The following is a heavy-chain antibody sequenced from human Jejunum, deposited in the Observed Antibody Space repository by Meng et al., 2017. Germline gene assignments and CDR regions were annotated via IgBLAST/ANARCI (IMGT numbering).Heavy chain of an antibody. CDR2: TYYRSKWYN. J-gene: IGHJ4*01. CDR3: VRTSNWSLDY. CDR1: GDSVASNSAA. Sequence: QDNLRQLGTGRLKPPQTPSLTCANSGDSVASNSAAWNWIRQSPSRGLEWLGRTYYRSKWYNDYAESVKSRITINPDTSKNQFSLQLNSVTPEDTAVYYCVRTSNWSLDYWGQGTLVTVSS. V-gene: IGHV6-1*02. D-gene: IGHD6-13*01.